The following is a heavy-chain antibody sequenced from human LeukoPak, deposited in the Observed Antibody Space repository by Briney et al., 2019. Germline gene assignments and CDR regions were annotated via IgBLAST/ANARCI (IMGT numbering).Heavy chain of an antibody. CDR2: ISYDGSNK. Sequence: PGRSLRLSCAASGFTFSSYAMHWVRQAPGKGLEWVAVISYDGSNKYYADSVKGRFTISRDNSKNTLYLQMNSLRAEDTAVYYCASLNYDILTGYHQVDYWGQGTLVTVSS. J-gene: IGHJ4*02. D-gene: IGHD3-9*01. CDR1: GFTFSSYA. V-gene: IGHV3-30*01. CDR3: ASLNYDILTGYHQVDY.